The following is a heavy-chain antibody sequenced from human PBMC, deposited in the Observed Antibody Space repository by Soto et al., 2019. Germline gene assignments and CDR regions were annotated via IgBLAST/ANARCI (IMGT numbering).Heavy chain of an antibody. CDR3: AGRYCDFWSGCDYYYYGMDV. D-gene: IGHD3-3*01. J-gene: IGHJ6*02. CDR1: GGSISSYY. CDR2: IYYSGST. Sequence: QVQLQESGPGLVKPSETLSLTCTVSGGSISSYYWSWIRQPPGKGLEWIGYIYYSGSTNYNPSLKSRVTISVDTSTNQFSLKLSSVSAADTAVYYCAGRYCDFWSGCDYYYYGMDVWGQGTTVTVSS. V-gene: IGHV4-59*01.